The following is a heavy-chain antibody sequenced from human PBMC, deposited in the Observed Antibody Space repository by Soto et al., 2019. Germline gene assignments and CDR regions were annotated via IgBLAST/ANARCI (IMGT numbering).Heavy chain of an antibody. CDR3: ASATVVAATFDF. CDR2: ISSGSSNI. Sequence: EVQLVESGGGLVKPGGSLTLSCAAYGYAFSSNNMNWVRQAPGKGLEWVASISSGSSNIYYADSVKGRFTISRDNAKNSLFLQMDSLRAEDSAVYYCASATVVAATFDFWGQATLVTVSS. CDR1: GYAFSSNN. J-gene: IGHJ4*02. V-gene: IGHV3-21*01. D-gene: IGHD2-15*01.